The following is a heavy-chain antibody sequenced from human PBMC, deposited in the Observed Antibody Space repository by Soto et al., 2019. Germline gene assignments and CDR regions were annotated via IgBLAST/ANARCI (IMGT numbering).Heavy chain of an antibody. J-gene: IGHJ5*02. CDR1: GGSISSGGYY. Sequence: QVQLRESGPGLVKPSQTLSLTCTVSGGSISSGGYYWSWIRQHPGKGLEWIGYIYYSGSTYYNPSLXPRXTXLVDTSKNQFSLKLSSVTAADTAVYYCARGIGFGAPWGQGTLVTVSS. V-gene: IGHV4-31*03. D-gene: IGHD3-10*01. CDR3: ARGIGFGAP. CDR2: IYYSGST.